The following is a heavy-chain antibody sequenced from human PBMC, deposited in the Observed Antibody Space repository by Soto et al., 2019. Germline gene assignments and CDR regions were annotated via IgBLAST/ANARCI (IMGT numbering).Heavy chain of an antibody. CDR2: IYFSGST. Sequence: QVQLQESGPGLVKPSETLSLTCTVSGGSISSYYWSWVRQPPGKGLEWIGYIYFSGSTNYNPSLKRRVTISVDTSKNQFSLKLSSVTAADTALYYCARAWGGHVEDYWGQGTLVTVSS. CDR1: GGSISSYY. J-gene: IGHJ4*02. CDR3: ARAWGGHVEDY. D-gene: IGHD3-16*01. V-gene: IGHV4-59*01.